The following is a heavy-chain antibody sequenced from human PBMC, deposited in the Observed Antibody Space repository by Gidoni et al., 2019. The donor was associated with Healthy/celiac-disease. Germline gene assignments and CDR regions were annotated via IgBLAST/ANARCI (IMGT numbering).Heavy chain of an antibody. D-gene: IGHD3-22*01. J-gene: IGHJ6*02. Sequence: QVQLQESGPGLVKPSQTLSLTCTVSGGSISSGGYSWSWIRQHPGKGLEWIGYIYYSGSTYYNPARKSRVTISVDTSKNQFSLKLSSVTAADTAVYYCARDIRRGDYDSSGYYYYYGMDVWGQGTTVTVSS. CDR2: IYYSGST. CDR1: GGSISSGGYS. CDR3: ARDIRRGDYDSSGYYYYYGMDV. V-gene: IGHV4-31*03.